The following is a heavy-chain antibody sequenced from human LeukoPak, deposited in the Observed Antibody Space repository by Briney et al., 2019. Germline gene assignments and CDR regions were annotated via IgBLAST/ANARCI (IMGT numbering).Heavy chain of an antibody. J-gene: IGHJ4*02. V-gene: IGHV3-23*01. CDR3: AKMSGDCSSTTCSSFDY. CDR1: GFTFSNYA. D-gene: IGHD2-2*01. CDR2: ISGSGDRT. Sequence: GGSLRLSCAASGFTFSNYAMSWVRQAPGKGLEWVSGISGSGDRTHYADSVKGRFTISRDNSKNTLYLQMISLRAEDTAVYYCAKMSGDCSSTTCSSFDYWGQGTLVTVSS.